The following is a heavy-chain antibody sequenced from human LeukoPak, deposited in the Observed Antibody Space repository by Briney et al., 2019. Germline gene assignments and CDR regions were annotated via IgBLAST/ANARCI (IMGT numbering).Heavy chain of an antibody. J-gene: IGHJ4*02. V-gene: IGHV3-21*01. CDR3: ARDVVGPLDY. CDR1: GFTFSSYG. D-gene: IGHD1-26*01. CDR2: ISSSSSYI. Sequence: GGSLRLSCAASGFTFSSYGMSWFRQAPGKGLEWVSSISSSSSYIYYADSVKGRFTISRDNAKNSLYLQMNSLRAEDTAVYYCARDVVGPLDYWGQGTLVTVSS.